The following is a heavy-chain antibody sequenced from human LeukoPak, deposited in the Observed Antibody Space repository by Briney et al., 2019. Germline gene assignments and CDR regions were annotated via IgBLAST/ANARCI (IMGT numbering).Heavy chain of an antibody. Sequence: PSETLSLTCTVSGGSISSSSYYWGWIRQPPGKGLEWIGSIYYSGSSYYNPSLKSRVTISVDTSKNQFSLKLSSVTAADTAVYYCARGNVVVPAAVGFDPWGQGTLVTVSS. CDR3: ARGNVVVPAAVGFDP. D-gene: IGHD2-2*01. CDR1: GGSISSSSYY. CDR2: IYYSGSS. V-gene: IGHV4-39*07. J-gene: IGHJ5*02.